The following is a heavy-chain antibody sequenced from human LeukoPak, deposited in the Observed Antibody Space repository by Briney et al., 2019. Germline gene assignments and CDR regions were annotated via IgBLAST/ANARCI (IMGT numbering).Heavy chain of an antibody. CDR1: GYTFTTYG. D-gene: IGHD6-19*01. CDR3: ARGGGRIGWSYYYYYMGV. Sequence: GASVNVSCTASGYTFTTYGISWVRQAPGQGREWMGWISAYNGNTNYAQKLQGRVTMTTDTSTSTAYMEMRSLRSDDTAVYCLARGGGRIGWSYYYYYMGVWGKGAPVTVS. CDR2: ISAYNGNT. J-gene: IGHJ6*03. V-gene: IGHV1-18*01.